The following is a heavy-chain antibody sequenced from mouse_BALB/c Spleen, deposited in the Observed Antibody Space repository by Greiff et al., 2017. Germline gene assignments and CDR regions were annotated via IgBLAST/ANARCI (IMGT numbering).Heavy chain of an antibody. CDR3: ARNGDYDVYYAMDY. CDR2: IWSDGST. J-gene: IGHJ4*01. D-gene: IGHD2-4*01. CDR1: GFSLTSYG. Sequence: QVQLKESGPDLVAPSQSLSITCTVSGFSLTSYGVHWVRQPPGKGLEWLVVIWSDGSTTYNSALKSRLSISKDNSTSQVFLKMNSLQTDDTAMYYCARNGDYDVYYAMDYWGQGTSVTVSS. V-gene: IGHV2-6-2*01.